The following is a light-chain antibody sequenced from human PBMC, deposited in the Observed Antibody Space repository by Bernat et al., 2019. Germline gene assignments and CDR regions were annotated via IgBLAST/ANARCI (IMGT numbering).Light chain of an antibody. J-gene: IGLJ3*02. CDR1: SSDVGGYNY. Sequence: QSALTQPRSVSGSPGLSVTISCTGTSSDVGGYNYVSWYQQHPGKAPKLMIYDVNKRPSGVPDRFSGSKSGNTASLTISGLQAEDEADYYCCSYAGNPAWVFGGGTKVTVL. V-gene: IGLV2-11*01. CDR2: DVN. CDR3: CSYAGNPAWV.